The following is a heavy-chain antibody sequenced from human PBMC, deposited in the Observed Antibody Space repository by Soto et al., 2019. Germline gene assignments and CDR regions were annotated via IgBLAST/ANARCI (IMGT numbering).Heavy chain of an antibody. J-gene: IGHJ4*02. CDR2: ISGYNGNT. Sequence: ASVKVSCKASGYTFTKYGISWVRQAPGQGLEWMGWISGYNGNTNYAQKHQGRVSMTTDTSTTTAYMELRSLTSDDTAVYYCARDLVPGYTGFSDYWGQGTLVTVS. CDR1: GYTFTKYG. D-gene: IGHD5-12*01. V-gene: IGHV1-18*01. CDR3: ARDLVPGYTGFSDY.